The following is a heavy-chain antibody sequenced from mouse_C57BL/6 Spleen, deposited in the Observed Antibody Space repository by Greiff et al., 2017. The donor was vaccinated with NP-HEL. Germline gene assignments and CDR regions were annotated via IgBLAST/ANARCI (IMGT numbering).Heavy chain of an antibody. D-gene: IGHD2-2*01. V-gene: IGHV5-12*01. CDR2: ISNGGGST. CDR3: ARRGGYDAVYYAMDY. J-gene: IGHJ4*01. Sequence: EVKLVESGGGLVQPGGSLKLSCAASGFTFSDYYMYWVRQTPEKRLEWVAYISNGGGSTYYPDTVKGRFTISRDNAKNTLYLQMSRLKSEDTAMYYCARRGGYDAVYYAMDYWGQGTSVTVSS. CDR1: GFTFSDYY.